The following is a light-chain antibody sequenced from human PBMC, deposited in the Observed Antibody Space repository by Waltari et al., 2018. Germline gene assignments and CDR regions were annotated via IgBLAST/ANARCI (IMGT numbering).Light chain of an antibody. CDR1: GAIFAGKY. Sequence: NFMLTQPHSVSDSPGKRVTISCTVAGAIFAGKYVQCYQHRPGSAPTTVIYEDDQRPSGVPDRFSGSIDRSSNSASLTISGLKTDDEADYYCQSSDTSARWVVGGGTRLTVL. V-gene: IGLV6-57*02. CDR2: EDD. CDR3: QSSDTSARWV. J-gene: IGLJ3*02.